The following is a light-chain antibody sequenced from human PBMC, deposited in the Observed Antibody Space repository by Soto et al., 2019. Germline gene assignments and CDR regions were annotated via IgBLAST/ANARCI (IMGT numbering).Light chain of an antibody. CDR1: SSDIGSYDL. CDR3: CSFGSGGTI. CDR2: EVT. V-gene: IGLV2-23*02. J-gene: IGLJ2*01. Sequence: QSVLTQPASVSGSPGQSITISCNGTSSDIGSYDLLSWYQQHPGKAPKLMIYEVTKRPAGVSDRFSGSKSANTASLTISGLQAEDEADYYCCSFGSGGTIFGGGTKLTVL.